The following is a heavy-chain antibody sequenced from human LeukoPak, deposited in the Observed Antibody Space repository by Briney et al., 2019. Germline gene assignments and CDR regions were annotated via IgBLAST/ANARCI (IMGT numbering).Heavy chain of an antibody. Sequence: GGSLRLSCAASGFTFSSYAMNWVRQAPGKGLEWIPTITGSGDNTYYADSVKGRFTISRDNSKDTLYLQMNSLSAEDTALYYCAKYPWGSGYGYIDYWGQGTLVTVSS. D-gene: IGHD5-12*01. CDR2: ITGSGDNT. V-gene: IGHV3-23*01. CDR1: GFTFSSYA. J-gene: IGHJ4*02. CDR3: AKYPWGSGYGYIDY.